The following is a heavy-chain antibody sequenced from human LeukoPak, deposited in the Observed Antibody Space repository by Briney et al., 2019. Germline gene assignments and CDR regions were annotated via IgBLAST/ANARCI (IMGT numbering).Heavy chain of an antibody. CDR3: ARAAPQQERRGGWYFQH. Sequence: GRSLGLSCAASGFTFSSYAMHWVRQAPGKGLEWVAVISYDGSNKYYADSVKGRFTISRDNSKNTLYLQMNSLRAEDTAVYYCARAAPQQERRGGWYFQHWGQGTLVTVSS. D-gene: IGHD1-1*01. CDR2: ISYDGSNK. CDR1: GFTFSSYA. V-gene: IGHV3-30-3*01. J-gene: IGHJ1*01.